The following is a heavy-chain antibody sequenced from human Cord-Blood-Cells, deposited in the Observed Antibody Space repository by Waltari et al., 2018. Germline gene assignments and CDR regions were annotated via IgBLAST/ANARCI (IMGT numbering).Heavy chain of an antibody. CDR1: A. J-gene: IGHJ4*02. D-gene: IGHD4-17*01. CDR2: ISGSGGST. V-gene: IGHV3-23*01. Sequence: AMSWVRQAPGKGLEWVSAISGSGGSTYYADSVKGRFTISRDNSKNTLYLQMNSLRAEDTAVYYCAKEGRTTVTTRGAFDYWGQGTLVTVSS. CDR3: AKEGRTTVTTRGAFDY.